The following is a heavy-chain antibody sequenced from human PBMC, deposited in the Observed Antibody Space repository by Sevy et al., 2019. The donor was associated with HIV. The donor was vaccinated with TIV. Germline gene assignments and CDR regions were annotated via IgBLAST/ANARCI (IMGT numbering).Heavy chain of an antibody. Sequence: SETLSLTCTVSGDSISNSRYYWGWIRQPPGKGLEWIGSVYYSGSTYYNPSLKSRVTLSIDTSKNQLLLKVNSVTATDTAVYYCANQPLTLISPPDSWGQGTLVTVSS. J-gene: IGHJ4*02. D-gene: IGHD2-2*01. CDR3: ANQPLTLISPPDS. V-gene: IGHV4-39*01. CDR1: GDSISNSRYY. CDR2: VYYSGST.